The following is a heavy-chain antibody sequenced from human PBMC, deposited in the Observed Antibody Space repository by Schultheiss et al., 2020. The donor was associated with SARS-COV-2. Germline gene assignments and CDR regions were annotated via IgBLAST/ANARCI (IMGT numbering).Heavy chain of an antibody. Sequence: GGSLRLSCAASGFTFDDYAMHWVRQAPGKGLEWVAVIWYDGSNKYYADSVKGRFTISRDNSKNSLYLQMNSLRDEDTAVYYCARGSITMVQGARTDDAFDIWGQGTMVTVSS. J-gene: IGHJ3*02. V-gene: IGHV3-33*08. CDR3: ARGSITMVQGARTDDAFDI. CDR2: IWYDGSNK. D-gene: IGHD3-10*01. CDR1: GFTFDDYA.